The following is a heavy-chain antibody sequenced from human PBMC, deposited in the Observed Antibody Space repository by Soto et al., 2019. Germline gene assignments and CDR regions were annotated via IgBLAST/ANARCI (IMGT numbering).Heavy chain of an antibody. Sequence: EVQLLESGGGFVQPGESLRLSCAASGFTFSLSAMSWVRQAPGRGLDWVSSLNGGGSTTDYADSVKGRFTISRDNSKNTVHLQMNSLRAEDTAVYYCAKGPEYDILTGCDYWGQGALVTVSS. D-gene: IGHD3-9*01. CDR1: GFTFSLSA. CDR3: AKGPEYDILTGCDY. V-gene: IGHV3-23*01. J-gene: IGHJ4*02. CDR2: LNGGGSTT.